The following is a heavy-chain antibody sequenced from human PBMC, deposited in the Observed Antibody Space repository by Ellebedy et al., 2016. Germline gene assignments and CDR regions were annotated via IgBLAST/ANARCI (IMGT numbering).Heavy chain of an antibody. D-gene: IGHD6-19*01. CDR1: GGSFSSYY. V-gene: IGHV4-59*01. Sequence: SETLSLXCAVYGGSFSSYYWSWIRQPPGKGLEWIGYIYYSGSTNYNPSLKSRVTISVDTSKNQFSLKLSSVTAADTAVYYCASSIAVAGLQYYYYYGMDVWGQGTTVTVSS. CDR3: ASSIAVAGLQYYYYYGMDV. CDR2: IYYSGST. J-gene: IGHJ6*02.